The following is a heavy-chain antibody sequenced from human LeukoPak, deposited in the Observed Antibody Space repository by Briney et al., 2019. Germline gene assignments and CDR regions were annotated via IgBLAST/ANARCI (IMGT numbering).Heavy chain of an antibody. CDR1: GFTFDDYG. D-gene: IGHD3-22*01. CDR3: ARDLSITMIVVATSWFDP. J-gene: IGHJ5*02. CDR2: INWNGGST. V-gene: IGHV3-20*04. Sequence: PGGSLRLSCAASGFTFDDYGMSWVRQAPGKGLEWVSGINWNGGSTGYADSVKGRFTISRDNAKNSLCLQMNSPRAEDTALYYCARDLSITMIVVATSWFDPWGQGTLVTVSS.